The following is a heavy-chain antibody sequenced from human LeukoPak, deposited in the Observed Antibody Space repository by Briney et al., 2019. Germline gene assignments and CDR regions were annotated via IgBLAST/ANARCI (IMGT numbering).Heavy chain of an antibody. V-gene: IGHV4-59*12. J-gene: IGHJ5*02. Sequence: SETLSLTCTVSGGSISSYYWNWIRQPPGKGLEWIGYIYYSGSTNYNPSLKSRVTISVDSSKNQFSLKLSSVTAADTAVYYCARVDLNWFDPWGQGTLVTVSS. D-gene: IGHD3-9*01. CDR3: ARVDLNWFDP. CDR1: GGSISSYY. CDR2: IYYSGST.